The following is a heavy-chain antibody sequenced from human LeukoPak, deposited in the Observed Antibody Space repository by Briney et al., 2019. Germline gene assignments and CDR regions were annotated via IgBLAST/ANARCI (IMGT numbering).Heavy chain of an antibody. Sequence: PSGTLSLTCAVSGGSISSSNWWSWVRQPPGKGLEWIGEIYHSGSTNYNPSLKSRVTISVDKSKNQFSLQLSSVTAADTAVYYCARATGDSGSSYYFDYWGQGTLVTVSS. CDR1: GGSISSSNW. V-gene: IGHV4-4*02. CDR3: ARATGDSGSSYYFDY. CDR2: IYHSGST. J-gene: IGHJ4*02. D-gene: IGHD6-13*01.